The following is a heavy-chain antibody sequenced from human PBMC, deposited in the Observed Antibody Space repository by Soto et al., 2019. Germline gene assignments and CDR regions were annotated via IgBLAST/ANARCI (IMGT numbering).Heavy chain of an antibody. D-gene: IGHD3-16*02. CDR2: IMPIFGTA. CDR3: ARKGKWWVGELSPFDL. CDR1: GGTFSSYA. Sequence: QVQLVQSGAEVKKPGSSVKVSCKASGGTFSSYAISWVRQAPGQGLEWMGGIMPIFGTANYAQKFQRSVTITADKSTITAYMELSRLGSEDTAVYYCARKGKWWVGELSPFDLWGQGTLVTFSS. V-gene: IGHV1-69*06. J-gene: IGHJ5*02.